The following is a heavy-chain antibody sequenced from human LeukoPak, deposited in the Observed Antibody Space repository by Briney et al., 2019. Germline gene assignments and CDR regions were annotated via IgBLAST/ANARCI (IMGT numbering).Heavy chain of an antibody. D-gene: IGHD3-3*01. CDR1: GFTFSSYW. V-gene: IGHV3-7*01. CDR2: IKQDGSEK. J-gene: IGHJ6*02. Sequence: GSLRLSCAASGFTFSSYWMSWVRRAPGKGLEWVANIKQDGSEKYYVDSVKGRFTISRDNAKNSLYLQMNSLRAEDTAVYYCAREDYDFWSGYYGYYYYYGMDVRGQGTTVTVSS. CDR3: AREDYDFWSGYYGYYYYYGMDV.